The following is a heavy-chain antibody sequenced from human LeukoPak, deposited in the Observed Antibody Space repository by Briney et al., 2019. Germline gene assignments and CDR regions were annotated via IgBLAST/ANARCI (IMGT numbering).Heavy chain of an antibody. J-gene: IGHJ4*02. CDR1: GFTFSNYA. D-gene: IGHD3-10*01. CDR3: VKDRTGTYTLDY. CDR2: ISDDGSRQ. Sequence: GGSLRLSCAATGFTFSNYAIHWGRQAPGKGLEWVAFISDDGSRQHYADSVKGRFTISRDNSKNTLSLQMNSLRAEDTAVYYCVKDRTGTYTLDYWGQGTLVTVSS. V-gene: IGHV3-30-3*01.